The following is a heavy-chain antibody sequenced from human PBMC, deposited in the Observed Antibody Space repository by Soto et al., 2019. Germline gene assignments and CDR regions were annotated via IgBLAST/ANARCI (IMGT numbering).Heavy chain of an antibody. V-gene: IGHV4-59*01. Sequence: SETLSLTCTVSGGSIGTYYWSWVRQSPGKGMEWIGYIYHSGSTNYNPSLKSRATISVDTSKNHFSLRLSSVTVADTAVYYCARDRSRYERFGTWGQGILVTVSS. J-gene: IGHJ5*02. CDR3: ARDRSRYERFGT. CDR2: IYHSGST. CDR1: GGSIGTYY. D-gene: IGHD5-12*01.